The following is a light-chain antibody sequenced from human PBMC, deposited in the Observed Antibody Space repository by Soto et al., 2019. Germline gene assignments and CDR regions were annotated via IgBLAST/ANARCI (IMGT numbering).Light chain of an antibody. CDR1: QSLVHTNGNTY. CDR2: QVS. Sequence: DVVMTQSPLSLPVTLGQPASISCRSSQSLVHTNGNTYLNWFQQRPGQSPRRLIYQVSNRDSGVPDRFSGSGSGSDFTLEISRVEAEDVGVYYCMQGTYWPLTFGGGTRVENK. J-gene: IGKJ4*01. V-gene: IGKV2-30*02. CDR3: MQGTYWPLT.